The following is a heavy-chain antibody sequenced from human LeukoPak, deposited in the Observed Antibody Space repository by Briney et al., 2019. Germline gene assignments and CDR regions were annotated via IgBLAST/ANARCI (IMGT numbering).Heavy chain of an antibody. CDR2: ISGSGGST. D-gene: IGHD2-21*02. V-gene: IGHV3-23*01. Sequence: GGSLRLSCAASGFTFSSYAMGWVRQDPGKGLEWVSVISGSGGSTYYADSVKGRFTISRDNSKNTLYLQMNSLRAEHTAVYYCAKFKEVVTAMGFDYWGQGTLVTVSS. J-gene: IGHJ4*02. CDR1: GFTFSSYA. CDR3: AKFKEVVTAMGFDY.